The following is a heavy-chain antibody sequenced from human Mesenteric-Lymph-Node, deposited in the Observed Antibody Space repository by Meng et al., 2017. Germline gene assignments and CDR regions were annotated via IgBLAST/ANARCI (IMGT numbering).Heavy chain of an antibody. CDR3: AKESSLAAELDY. CDR1: GFTFSSYG. CDR2: ISYDGSNR. D-gene: IGHD6-13*01. V-gene: IGHV3-30*18. Sequence: QVQLVESGGGVAQPGRSLRLSCAASGFTFSSYGMHWVRQAPGKGLEWVAVISYDGSNRYYADSVKGRFTISRDNSKNTLYLQMNSLRAEDTAVYYCAKESSLAAELDYWGQGTLVTVSS. J-gene: IGHJ4*02.